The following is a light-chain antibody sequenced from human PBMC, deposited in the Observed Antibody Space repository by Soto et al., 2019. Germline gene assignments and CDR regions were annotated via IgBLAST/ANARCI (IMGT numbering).Light chain of an antibody. CDR2: AAS. Sequence: AIQMTQSPSSLSASVGDRVTITCRASQGIRNDLGWYQQKPGKAPKLLIYAASSLQSGVPSRFSGSGSGTDFTLTISSLQPEDVGTYYCQKYNGAFTFGPGTKVDIK. CDR3: QKYNGAFT. CDR1: QGIRND. V-gene: IGKV1-6*01. J-gene: IGKJ3*01.